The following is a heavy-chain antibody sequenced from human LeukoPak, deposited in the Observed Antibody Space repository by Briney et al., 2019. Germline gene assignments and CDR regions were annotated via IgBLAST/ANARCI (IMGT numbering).Heavy chain of an antibody. CDR2: IYTGGYT. V-gene: IGHV3-66*01. CDR1: GFTVDRKH. CDR3: AARDGGDYPYFDY. D-gene: IGHD4-17*01. J-gene: IGHJ4*02. Sequence: GGSLRLSCAASGFTVDRKHMTWVRQAPGKGLQWISFIYTGGYTYYSDSVKGRFTVSRDTSKNTLYLQMDSLRDEDTGVYRCAARDGGDYPYFDYWGPGTLVTVSS.